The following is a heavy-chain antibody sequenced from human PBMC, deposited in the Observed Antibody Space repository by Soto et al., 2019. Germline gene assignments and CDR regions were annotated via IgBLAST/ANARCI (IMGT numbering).Heavy chain of an antibody. Sequence: EVQLLESGGGLVQPGGSLRLSCAASGFTFSSYAMSWVRQAPGKGLEWVSAISGSGGSTYYADSVKGRFTISRDNSKNTLYLQMNSLRAEDTAVYYGAKDEQTIIVVAGAFDIWGQGTMVTVSS. CDR2: ISGSGGST. J-gene: IGHJ3*02. D-gene: IGHD3-22*01. V-gene: IGHV3-23*01. CDR3: AKDEQTIIVVAGAFDI. CDR1: GFTFSSYA.